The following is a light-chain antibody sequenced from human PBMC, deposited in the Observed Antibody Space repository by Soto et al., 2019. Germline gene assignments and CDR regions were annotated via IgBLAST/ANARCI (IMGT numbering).Light chain of an antibody. V-gene: IGKV1-33*01. Sequence: DIQMTQSPSSLAVSFGDRVTITCQASHDITNYLNWYQQKPGKAPKLLIYDVSKLETGVPSRFSGSGSGTDFTFTISSPQPEDIETYFCQQYDDLPITFGQGTRLEIK. J-gene: IGKJ5*01. CDR2: DVS. CDR1: HDITNY. CDR3: QQYDDLPIT.